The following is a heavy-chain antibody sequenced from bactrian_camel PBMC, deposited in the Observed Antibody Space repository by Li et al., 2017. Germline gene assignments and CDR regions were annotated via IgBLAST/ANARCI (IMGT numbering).Heavy chain of an antibody. D-gene: IGHD2*01. V-gene: IGHV3-2*01. CDR1: YNHRGNC. CDR3: AAGAATKMTIYKYNY. J-gene: IGHJ4*01. Sequence: HVQLVESGGGSVQAGGSLRLSCRYNHRGNCMGWIRQAPGKGLEWVSSISWNGDEANYIGSVKGQFTISRDNAKNMVFLRMNSLKSEDTAMYYCAAGAATKMTIYKYNYWGQGTQVTVS. CDR2: ISWNGDEA.